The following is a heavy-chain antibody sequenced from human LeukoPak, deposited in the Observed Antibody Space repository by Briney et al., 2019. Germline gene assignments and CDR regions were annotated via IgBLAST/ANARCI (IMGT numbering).Heavy chain of an antibody. CDR3: ARAWEEVGYFDY. Sequence: ASVKVSCKASGYSFTGYYMHWVRQAPGQGLEWMGWINPNSGGTNYAQKFQGRVTMTRDTSISTAYMELSRLRSDDTAVYYCARAWEEVGYFDYWGQGTLVTVSS. CDR2: INPNSGGT. D-gene: IGHD1-26*01. J-gene: IGHJ4*02. CDR1: GYSFTGYY. V-gene: IGHV1-2*02.